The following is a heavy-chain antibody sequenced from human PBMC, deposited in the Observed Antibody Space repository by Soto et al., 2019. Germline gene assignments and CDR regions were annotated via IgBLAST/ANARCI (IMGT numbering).Heavy chain of an antibody. CDR3: ASLSMITFGGIRNDAFDV. CDR1: GDSIRSYY. CDR2: IYYSGST. D-gene: IGHD3-16*01. J-gene: IGHJ3*01. Sequence: QVQLQESGPGLVKPSETLSLTCTVSGDSIRSYYLSWIRQPPGQGLEGMGYIYYSGSTNYNPSLKSRVTMSVDTSKYHFSLKLSSVTPAATAVYYCASLSMITFGGIRNDAFDVWGQGTMVTVSS. V-gene: IGHV4-59*08.